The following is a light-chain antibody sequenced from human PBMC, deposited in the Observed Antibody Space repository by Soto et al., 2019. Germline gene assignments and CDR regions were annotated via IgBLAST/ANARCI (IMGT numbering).Light chain of an antibody. CDR1: SSDVGGYTS. J-gene: IGLJ1*01. CDR2: DVS. Sequence: QSALAQPRSVSGSPGQSVTVSCIGTSSDVGGYTSVSWYQHHPGKVPKLMIYDVSERPSGVPDRFSGSKSGNTASLTISGLQAEDEADYYCCSFVGSYSYVFGTGTKVTVL. CDR3: CSFVGSYSYV. V-gene: IGLV2-11*01.